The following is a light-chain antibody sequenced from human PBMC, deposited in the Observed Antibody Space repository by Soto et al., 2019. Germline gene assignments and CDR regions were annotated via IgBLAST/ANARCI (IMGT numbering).Light chain of an antibody. J-gene: IGKJ5*01. CDR1: QSVSSN. V-gene: IGKV3-15*01. CDR2: GAS. Sequence: EIAMTQSPAPLSVSPGERAGLACRASQSVSSNLAWYQQKPGQAPRLLIYGASTRATGIPARFSGSGSGTEFTLTIRSLQSEDFAVYYCQQYNSWPPINCGQGTRRAIK. CDR3: QQYNSWPPIN.